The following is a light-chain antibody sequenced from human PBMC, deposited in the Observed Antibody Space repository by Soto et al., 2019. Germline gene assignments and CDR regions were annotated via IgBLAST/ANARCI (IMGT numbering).Light chain of an antibody. Sequence: ILMTQSPSFLSASVGDRVTITCRASQGISSYLAWYQQKPGKAPKLLIYAASTLQSGVPSRFSGSGSGTDFTLTISCLQSEDFATYYCQQYYSYPSFGQGTKVDIK. J-gene: IGKJ1*01. CDR3: QQYYSYPS. CDR1: QGISSY. CDR2: AAS. V-gene: IGKV1-8*01.